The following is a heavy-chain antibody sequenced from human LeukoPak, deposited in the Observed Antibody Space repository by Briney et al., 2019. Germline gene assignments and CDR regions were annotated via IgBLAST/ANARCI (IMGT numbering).Heavy chain of an antibody. CDR2: IYYRETP. J-gene: IGHJ4*02. V-gene: IGHV4-59*03. D-gene: IGHD6-19*01. CDR1: GGSISSYY. Sequence: SETLSLTCTVSGGSISSYYWGWIRQPPGKGLEWVGQIYYRETPNYNPSLKGRVTISIDTSKNQFSLKLNSMTAADTAVYYCAAESERWLLRSWGQGTLVTVSS. CDR3: AAESERWLLRS.